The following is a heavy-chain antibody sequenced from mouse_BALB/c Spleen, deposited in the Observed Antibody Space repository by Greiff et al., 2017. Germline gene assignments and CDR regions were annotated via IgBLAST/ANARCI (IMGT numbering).Heavy chain of an antibody. Sequence: EVQLQESGPDLVKPSHSLSLTCTVTGYSITSGYSWPWIRPFPGNILEWMGYIHYSGSTNYNQSLKSRISITRDTSKNQFFLQLNSVTTEDTATYYCARYTTVVATNAMDYWGQGTSVTVSS. V-gene: IGHV3-1*02. CDR2: IHYSGST. D-gene: IGHD1-1*01. CDR3: ARYTTVVATNAMDY. CDR1: GYSITSGYS. J-gene: IGHJ4*01.